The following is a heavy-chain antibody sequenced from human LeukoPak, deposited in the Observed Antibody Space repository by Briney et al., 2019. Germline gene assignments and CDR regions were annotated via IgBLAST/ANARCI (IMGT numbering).Heavy chain of an antibody. D-gene: IGHD2-15*01. CDR2: INPNSGGT. CDR1: GYTFTGYY. Sequence: ASVKVSCKASGYTFTGYYMHWVRQAPGQGLEWMGWINPNSGGTNYAQKLQGRVTMTRDTSISTAYMELSRLRSDDTAVYYCAIGYCSGGSCYAGSNWFDPWGQGTLVTVSS. J-gene: IGHJ5*02. CDR3: AIGYCSGGSCYAGSNWFDP. V-gene: IGHV1-2*02.